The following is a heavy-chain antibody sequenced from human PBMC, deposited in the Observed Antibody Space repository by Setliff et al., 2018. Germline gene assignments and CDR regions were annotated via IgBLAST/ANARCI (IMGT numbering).Heavy chain of an antibody. CDR2: INAGSGDT. Sequence: ASVKVSCKASGYTFTNYGIHWVRQAPGQRLEWMGWINAGSGDTGYPQIFQARVTITRDTYTNTAYMELTSLRSEDTAVYFCARGIMIFGVDIIGYYFDHWGPGTLVTVSS. V-gene: IGHV1-3*01. CDR3: ARGIMIFGVDIIGYYFDH. J-gene: IGHJ4*02. D-gene: IGHD3-3*01. CDR1: GYTFTNYG.